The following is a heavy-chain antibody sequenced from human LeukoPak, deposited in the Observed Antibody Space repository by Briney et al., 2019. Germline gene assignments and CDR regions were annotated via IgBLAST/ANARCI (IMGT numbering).Heavy chain of an antibody. CDR2: IYSGGST. V-gene: IGHV3-53*01. CDR1: GFTVSSNY. Sequence: PGGSLRLSCAASGFTVSSNYMSWVRQAPGKGLEWVSVIYSGGSTYYADSVKGRFTISRDNSKNTLYLQMNSLRAEDTAVYYCAASTGGIVGASAGIDYWGQGTLVTVSS. CDR3: AASTGGIVGASAGIDY. D-gene: IGHD1-26*01. J-gene: IGHJ4*02.